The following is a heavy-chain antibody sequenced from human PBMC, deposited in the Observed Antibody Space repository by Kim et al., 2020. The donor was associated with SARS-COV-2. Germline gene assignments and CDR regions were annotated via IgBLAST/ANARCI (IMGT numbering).Heavy chain of an antibody. J-gene: IGHJ4*02. D-gene: IGHD4-17*01. CDR1: GYTFTTYY. CDR3: ARGDYGDYRAPYYFDY. V-gene: IGHV1-46*01. CDR2: TNPSGGNP. Sequence: ASVKVSCKASGYTFTTYYIHWVRQAPGQGLEWMGITNPSGGNPRYAQKFQGRVSMTRDTSTNTVYMELSSLRSEDTAVYYCARGDYGDYRAPYYFDYWGQGPPVTVAP.